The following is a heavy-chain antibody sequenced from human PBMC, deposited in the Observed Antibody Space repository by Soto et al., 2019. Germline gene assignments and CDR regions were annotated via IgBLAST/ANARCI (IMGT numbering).Heavy chain of an antibody. J-gene: IGHJ4*02. CDR2: IIGANGGT. D-gene: IGHD4-17*01. Sequence: GESLKISCVVSGFTFNQYSMSWVRQAPGKGLEWVSSIIGANGGTAYADSVKGRFTISRSNSKNTLYLQMNSLTVGDTAVYYCAKDKVPDGAWDIDYWGQGTLVTVSS. V-gene: IGHV3-23*01. CDR3: AKDKVPDGAWDIDY. CDR1: GFTFNQYS.